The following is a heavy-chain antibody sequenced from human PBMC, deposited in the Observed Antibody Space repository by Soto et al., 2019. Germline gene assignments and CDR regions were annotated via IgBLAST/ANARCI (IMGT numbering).Heavy chain of an antibody. CDR1: GGSITSTHW. Sequence: PSETLSLTCAVSGGSITSTHWWTWVRQPPGKGLEWIGEIYHSGSANYNPSLKSRVTISVDKSRNHFSLGLSSVTAADTAVYYCARGADYGDPNFDSWGQGTLVTVSS. D-gene: IGHD4-17*01. CDR3: ARGADYGDPNFDS. CDR2: IYHSGSA. J-gene: IGHJ4*02. V-gene: IGHV4-4*02.